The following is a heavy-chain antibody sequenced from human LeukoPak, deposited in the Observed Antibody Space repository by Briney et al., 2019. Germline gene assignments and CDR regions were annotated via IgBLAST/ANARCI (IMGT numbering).Heavy chain of an antibody. D-gene: IGHD2-21*01. CDR2: ISYDGSNK. J-gene: IGHJ4*02. Sequence: GGSLRLSCAASGFTFSGYPIHWVRQAPGKGLEWVAVISYDGSNKYYADSVKGRFTISRDNSKNTLYLQMNSLRAEDTAVYYCARDLWRDAHFDYWGQGTLVTVSS. CDR3: ARDLWRDAHFDY. V-gene: IGHV3-30-3*01. CDR1: GFTFSGYP.